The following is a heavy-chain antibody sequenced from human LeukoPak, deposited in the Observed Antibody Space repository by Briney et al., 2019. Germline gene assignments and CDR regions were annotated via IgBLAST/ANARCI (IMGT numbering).Heavy chain of an antibody. Sequence: GGSLRLSCAVSGFTFSSYWMHWVRQAPGKGLVWVSRINSDGSSTIYADSVKGRFIISRDNAKNTLYLQMDSLRAEDTAVYYCARGTGGFGELLRFDYWGQGTLVTVSS. CDR3: ARGTGGFGELLRFDY. D-gene: IGHD3-10*01. J-gene: IGHJ4*02. CDR1: GFTFSSYW. CDR2: INSDGSST. V-gene: IGHV3-74*01.